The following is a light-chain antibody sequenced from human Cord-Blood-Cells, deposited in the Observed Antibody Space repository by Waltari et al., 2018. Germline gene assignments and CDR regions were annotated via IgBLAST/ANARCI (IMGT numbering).Light chain of an antibody. J-gene: IGKJ2*01. V-gene: IGKV1-39*01. CDR1: QIISSY. Sequence: DIQMTQSPSSLSAYVGDRVTITCRASQIISSYLNCYQQKPGKAPKLLIYAASSLQSGVPSRFSGSGSGTDFTLTISSLQPEDFATYYCQQSYSTPYTFGQGTKLEIK. CDR2: AAS. CDR3: QQSYSTPYT.